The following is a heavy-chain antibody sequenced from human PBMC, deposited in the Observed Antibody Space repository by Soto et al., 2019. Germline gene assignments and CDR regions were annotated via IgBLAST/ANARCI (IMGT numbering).Heavy chain of an antibody. CDR3: ATSYYYYMDV. CDR2: INLDGSEK. CDR1: GFTFSNYW. J-gene: IGHJ6*03. Sequence: GGSLRLSCAASGFTFSNYWMSWVRQAPGKGLEWVASINLDGSEKYYVDAVKGRFSISRDNAKNSLYLQMNSLRAEDSAVYYCATSYYYYMDVWGKGTTVTVSS. V-gene: IGHV3-7*01.